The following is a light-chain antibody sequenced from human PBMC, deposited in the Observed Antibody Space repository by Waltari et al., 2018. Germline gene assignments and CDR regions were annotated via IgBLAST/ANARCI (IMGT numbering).Light chain of an antibody. J-gene: IGKJ1*01. Sequence: EIVLTQSPDTASLSPGERVTLSCRASQSVGSSSLAWYQQKPGQAPRLVIYRASRRATGIPDRFSGSGSGTDFSLTNSRLEPEDFAVYYCQQHGTLPATFGQGTKVEIK. CDR3: QQHGTLPAT. CDR1: QSVGSSS. CDR2: RAS. V-gene: IGKV3-20*01.